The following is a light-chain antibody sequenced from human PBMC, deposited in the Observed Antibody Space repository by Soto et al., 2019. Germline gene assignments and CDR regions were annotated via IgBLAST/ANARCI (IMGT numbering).Light chain of an antibody. CDR1: QSVSRSS. V-gene: IGKV3-20*01. CDR2: VAS. Sequence: EIVLTQSPGTLSLSPGERATPSCRASQSVSRSSLAWYQQKPGQAPRLLIYVASSRATGIPDRFSGSGSGTDFTLTISRLEPEDFAVYYCQQYGSSPGFGQGTKVEIK. CDR3: QQYGSSPG. J-gene: IGKJ1*01.